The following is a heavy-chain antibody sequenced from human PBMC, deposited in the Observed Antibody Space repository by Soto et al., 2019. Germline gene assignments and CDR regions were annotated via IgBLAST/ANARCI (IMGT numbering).Heavy chain of an antibody. J-gene: IGHJ3*02. V-gene: IGHV1-8*01. CDR1: GYTXTSYD. Sequence: SXKVSYKASGYTXTSYDIDLVRQATGQGLEWIGWMNPNSGNTGYAQKLKVRVTITRNTSISTAYMELSSLRSEDTAVYYCATPYYYDSSGYYSSGAFDIWGQGTMGTVPS. D-gene: IGHD3-22*01. CDR3: ATPYYYDSSGYYSSGAFDI. CDR2: MNPNSGNT.